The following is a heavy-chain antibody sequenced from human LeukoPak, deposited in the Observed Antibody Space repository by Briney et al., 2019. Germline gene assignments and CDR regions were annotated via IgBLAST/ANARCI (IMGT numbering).Heavy chain of an antibody. V-gene: IGHV3-33*01. D-gene: IGHD2-2*01. CDR1: GFTFSSCA. J-gene: IGHJ4*02. Sequence: GGSLRLSCAASGFTFSSCAMHWVRQAPGKGLEWVALIWYDGSNKYYADSVRGRFTISRDNSKNTLYLQMNSLRAEDTAVYYCARRYCSSTSCTLDYWGQGTLVTVSS. CDR3: ARRYCSSTSCTLDY. CDR2: IWYDGSNK.